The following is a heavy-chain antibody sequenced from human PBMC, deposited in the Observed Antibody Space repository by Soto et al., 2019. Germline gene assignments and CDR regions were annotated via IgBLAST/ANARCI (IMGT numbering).Heavy chain of an antibody. Sequence: GGSLRLSCAASGFTFSSYGMHWVRQAPGKGLEWVAVIPYDGSNKYYADSVKGRFTISRDNSKNTLYLQMNSLRAEDTAVYYCARESGGSCLDYWGQGTLVTVSS. CDR2: IPYDGSNK. J-gene: IGHJ4*02. V-gene: IGHV3-30*19. D-gene: IGHD2-15*01. CDR3: ARESGGSCLDY. CDR1: GFTFSSYG.